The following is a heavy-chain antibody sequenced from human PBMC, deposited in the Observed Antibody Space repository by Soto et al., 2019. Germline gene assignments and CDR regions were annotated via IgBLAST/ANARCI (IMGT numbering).Heavy chain of an antibody. V-gene: IGHV3-48*01. CDR2: ISSSSSTI. CDR1: GFIFSNYN. CDR3: ARWENWNDYYVYGMDV. Sequence: EVQLVESGGGLVQPGGSLRLSCAASGFIFSNYNMKWVRQAPGKGLEWVSYISSSSSTIYYADSVKGRFTISRGNAKNSLYLQMNSLRAEDTAVYYCARWENWNDYYVYGMDVWGQGTTVTVSS. D-gene: IGHD1-1*01. J-gene: IGHJ6*02.